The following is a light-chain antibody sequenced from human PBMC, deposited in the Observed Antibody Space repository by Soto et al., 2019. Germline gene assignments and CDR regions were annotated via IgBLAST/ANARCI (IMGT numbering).Light chain of an antibody. V-gene: IGKV1D-16*01. CDR3: QQYYNLYT. CDR2: AAS. J-gene: IGKJ2*01. Sequence: DTQMTQSPSSVSASVGDRVTITCRASQDISSWLAWYQQKPGKAPKIMIYAASSLQGGVPSRFSGSGSGTEFTLTISSLQPEDFATYYCQQYYNLYTFGQGTKVDIK. CDR1: QDISSW.